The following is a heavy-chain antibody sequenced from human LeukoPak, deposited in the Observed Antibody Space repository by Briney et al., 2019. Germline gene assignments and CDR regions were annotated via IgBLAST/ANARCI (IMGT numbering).Heavy chain of an antibody. CDR2: IYTGGST. CDR3: ATLDVDFDY. CDR1: GGFISSGYYY. Sequence: SQTLSLTCSVSGGFISSGYYYWSWLRQPAGKGLEWIGRIYTGGSTNYNPSLKSRVTISMDTSKNQFSLKLTSVTAADTAVYCCATLDVDFDYWGQGTLVTVSS. D-gene: IGHD2-2*03. J-gene: IGHJ4*02. V-gene: IGHV4-61*02.